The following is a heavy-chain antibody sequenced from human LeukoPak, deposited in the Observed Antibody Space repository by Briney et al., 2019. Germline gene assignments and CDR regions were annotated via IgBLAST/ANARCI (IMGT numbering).Heavy chain of an antibody. D-gene: IGHD5-18*01. J-gene: IGHJ6*02. CDR1: GGSFSGYY. CDR3: ARTIRGYSYGYPYYYYGTDV. V-gene: IGHV4-34*01. CDR2: INHSGSI. Sequence: SETLSLTCAVYGGSFSGYYWSWIRQPPGKGLEWIGEINHSGSINYNPSLKSRVTISVDTSKNQFSLKLSSVTAADTAVYYCARTIRGYSYGYPYYYYGTDVWGQGTTVTVSS.